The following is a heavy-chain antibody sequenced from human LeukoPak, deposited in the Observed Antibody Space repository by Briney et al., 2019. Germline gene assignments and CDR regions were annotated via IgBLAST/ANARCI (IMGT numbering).Heavy chain of an antibody. CDR1: GYRFTNYW. CDR3: ARRGDYGDYEFDY. Sequence: GESLRISCKGSGYRFTNYWIGWVRQMPGKGLEWMGIMYPGDSDTRYSPSFQGQVTISADKSISTAYLQWSSLKASDTAMYYCARRGDYGDYEFDYWGRGTLVTVSS. V-gene: IGHV5-51*01. J-gene: IGHJ4*02. D-gene: IGHD4-17*01. CDR2: MYPGDSDT.